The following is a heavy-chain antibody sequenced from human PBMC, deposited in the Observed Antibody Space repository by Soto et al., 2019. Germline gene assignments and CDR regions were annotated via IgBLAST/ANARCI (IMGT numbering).Heavy chain of an antibody. Sequence: GGSLRLSCVASGFSFNTYAMTWVRQAPGKGLEWVSALSGSGGSTYYADSVKGRFTISRDNSKNTLYLQMNSLRAEDTAVYYCAKDLIRCSSSSCTDIWGQGTMVT. D-gene: IGHD2-2*01. J-gene: IGHJ3*02. CDR2: LSGSGGST. CDR1: GFSFNTYA. V-gene: IGHV3-23*01. CDR3: AKDLIRCSSSSCTDI.